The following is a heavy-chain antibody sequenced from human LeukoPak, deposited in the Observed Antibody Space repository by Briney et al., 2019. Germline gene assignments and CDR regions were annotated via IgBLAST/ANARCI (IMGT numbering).Heavy chain of an antibody. CDR2: INYSTPT. V-gene: IGHV4-30-4*01. Sequence: TLSLTSTVSLGSTTGRNYYCSCVRQPPGNCLEWIGYINYSTPTYYNPSLKSRVTISVDTSKNQFSLKVYSVIAADTAVYYCARDARREGCGSGSYYGMGVWGQGRTVTVSS. CDR3: ARDARREGCGSGSYYGMGV. J-gene: IGHJ6*02. CDR1: LGSTTGRNYY. D-gene: IGHD3-10*01.